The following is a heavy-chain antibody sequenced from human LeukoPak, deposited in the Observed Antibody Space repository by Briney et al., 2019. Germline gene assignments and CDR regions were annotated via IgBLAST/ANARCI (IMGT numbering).Heavy chain of an antibody. V-gene: IGHV3-21*01. D-gene: IGHD3-16*02. CDR1: GFTFSSYS. J-gene: IGHJ4*02. Sequence: GGSLRLSCAASGFTFSSYSMNWVRQAPGKGLEWVSSISSSSYIYCADSVKGRFAISRDNAKNSLYLQMNSLRAEDTAVYYCARDSYDYVWGSYRYTLFDYWGQGTLVTVSS. CDR3: ARDSYDYVWGSYRYTLFDY. CDR2: ISSSSYI.